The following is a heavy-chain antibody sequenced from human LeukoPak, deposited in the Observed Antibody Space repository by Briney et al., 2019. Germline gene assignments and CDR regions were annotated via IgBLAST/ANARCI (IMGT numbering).Heavy chain of an antibody. CDR2: IYYSGST. Sequence: PSETLSLTWTVSGGSIRSYYGSWIRQPPGKGLEWFGYIYYSGSTNYNPSLKSRVSISVDTSKNQFSLKLSSVTAADTAVYYCARTGSTVTMLYPFDHWGQGTLVTVSS. V-gene: IGHV4-59*01. D-gene: IGHD4-17*01. J-gene: IGHJ4*02. CDR1: GGSIRSYY. CDR3: ARTGSTVTMLYPFDH.